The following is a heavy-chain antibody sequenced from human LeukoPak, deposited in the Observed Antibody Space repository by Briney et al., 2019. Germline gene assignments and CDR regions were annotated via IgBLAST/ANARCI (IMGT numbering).Heavy chain of an antibody. CDR1: GVSISSYY. J-gene: IGHJ5*02. CDR2: ISDSGST. CDR3: AKRGYSTSFDP. V-gene: IGHV4-59*08. D-gene: IGHD6-13*01. Sequence: SETLSLTCTVSGVSISSYYWSWIRQPPGKGLEWIGYISDSGSTNYNPSLKSRVTISVDRSKNQFSLKMNSVTAADTAVYYCAKRGYSTSFDPWGQGTLATVSS.